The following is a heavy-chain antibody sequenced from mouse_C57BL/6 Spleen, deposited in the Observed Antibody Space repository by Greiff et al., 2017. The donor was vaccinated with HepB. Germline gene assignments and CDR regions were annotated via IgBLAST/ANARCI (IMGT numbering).Heavy chain of an antibody. CDR2: IYPGDGDT. J-gene: IGHJ2*01. D-gene: IGHD1-1*01. Sequence: QVQLKQSGPELVKPGASVKISCKASGYAFSSSWMNWVKQRPGKGLEWIGRIYPGDGDTNYNGKFKGKATLTADKSSSTAYMQLSSLTSEDSAVYFCARRAYYDGTFDYWGQGTTLTVSS. V-gene: IGHV1-82*01. CDR3: ARRAYYDGTFDY. CDR1: GYAFSSSW.